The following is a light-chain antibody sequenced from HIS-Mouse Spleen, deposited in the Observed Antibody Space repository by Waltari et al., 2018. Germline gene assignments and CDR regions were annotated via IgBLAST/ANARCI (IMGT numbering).Light chain of an antibody. CDR1: ISYVGGYNS. Sequence: QSALTQPRSVSGSPGQSVTISCTGTISYVGGYNSVSWYQQHPGKAPKLMIYDVSKRPSGVPDRFSGSKSGNTASLTISGLQAEDEADYYCCSYAGSYSYVFGTGTKVTVL. J-gene: IGLJ1*01. CDR2: DVS. CDR3: CSYAGSYSYV. V-gene: IGLV2-11*01.